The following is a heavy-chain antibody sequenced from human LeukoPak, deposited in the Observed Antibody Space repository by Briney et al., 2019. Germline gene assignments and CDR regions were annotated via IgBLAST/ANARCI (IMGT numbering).Heavy chain of an antibody. D-gene: IGHD5-18*01. V-gene: IGHV3-74*01. J-gene: IGHJ4*02. Sequence: PGGSLRLSCAASGFTFSSHWMHWVRQAPGKGLVWVSRINGEGVIIYYADSVKGRFTISRDNAKNTLYLQMNSLRAEDTAVYYCARGRGSTYGLFDYWGQGTLVTVSS. CDR1: GFTFSSHW. CDR3: ARGRGSTYGLFDY. CDR2: INGEGVII.